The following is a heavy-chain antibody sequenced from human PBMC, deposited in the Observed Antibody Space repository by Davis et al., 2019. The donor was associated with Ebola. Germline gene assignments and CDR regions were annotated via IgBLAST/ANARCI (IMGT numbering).Heavy chain of an antibody. CDR3: ARDSSYVPGRVPLDY. CDR1: GYSISSGYY. Sequence: PSETLSLTCTVSGYSISSGYYWGWIRPPPGKGLEWIGNIYHSGNTYYNPSLKSRVTISVDTSKNQFSLKLSSVTAADTAVYYCARDSSYVPGRVPLDYWGQGTLVTVSS. D-gene: IGHD3/OR15-3a*01. V-gene: IGHV4-38-2*02. J-gene: IGHJ4*02. CDR2: IYHSGNT.